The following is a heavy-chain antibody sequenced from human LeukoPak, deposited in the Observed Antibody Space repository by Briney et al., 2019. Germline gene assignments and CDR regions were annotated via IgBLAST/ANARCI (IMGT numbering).Heavy chain of an antibody. J-gene: IGHJ4*02. D-gene: IGHD5-12*01. Sequence: PSETLSLTCTVSGGSISSSSYYWGWIRQPPGKGLEWIGSIYYSGSTYNPSLKSRVTISVDTSKKQFSLNLSSVTAADTAVYYCARVGRWLRFPDYWGQGTLVTVSS. CDR3: ARVGRWLRFPDY. CDR2: IYYSGST. CDR1: GGSISSSSYY. V-gene: IGHV4-39*01.